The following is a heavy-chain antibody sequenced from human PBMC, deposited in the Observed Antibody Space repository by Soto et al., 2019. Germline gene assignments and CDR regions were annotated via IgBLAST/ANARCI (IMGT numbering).Heavy chain of an antibody. CDR2: VSANGQGI. CDR1: GFTFREYD. Sequence: GGSLRLSCAASGFTFREYDMHWVRQPTGKGLEWVSAVSANGQGIYYADSERGRFTISRDNSKNTVFLHMDSLSAEDTAVYYCAKDRHYPRDYFHYWGQGTLVTVSS. D-gene: IGHD3-10*01. V-gene: IGHV3-23*01. CDR3: AKDRHYPRDYFHY. J-gene: IGHJ4*02.